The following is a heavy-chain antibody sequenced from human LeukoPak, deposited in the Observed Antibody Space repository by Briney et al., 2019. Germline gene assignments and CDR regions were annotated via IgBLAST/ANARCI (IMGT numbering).Heavy chain of an antibody. CDR3: ARVLGYCSGGSCYYYYGMDV. CDR1: GGSISSGGYS. J-gene: IGHJ6*02. Sequence: TPSQTLSLTCAVSGGSISSGGYSWRWIRQPPGKGLEWIGYIYHSGSTYYNPSLKSRVTISVDRSKNQFSLKLSSVTAADTAVYYCARVLGYCSGGSCYYYYGMDVWGQGTTVTVSS. CDR2: IYHSGST. V-gene: IGHV4-30-2*01. D-gene: IGHD2-15*01.